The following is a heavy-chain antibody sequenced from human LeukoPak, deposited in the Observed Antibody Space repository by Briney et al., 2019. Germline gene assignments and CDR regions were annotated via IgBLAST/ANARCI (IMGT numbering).Heavy chain of an antibody. CDR2: IHANSGKA. CDR3: ARGHYGGNRYFDN. CDR1: GYTFRDYE. Sequence: ASVKVSCKTSGYTFRDYEINWVRQAPGLGLEWVAWIHANSGKAGSAQKFQGRVTLTRDKSTETAFMDLSGLTSDDPATYFCARGHYGGNRYFDNWGQGTLITVSS. J-gene: IGHJ4*02. V-gene: IGHV1-8*01. D-gene: IGHD4-23*01.